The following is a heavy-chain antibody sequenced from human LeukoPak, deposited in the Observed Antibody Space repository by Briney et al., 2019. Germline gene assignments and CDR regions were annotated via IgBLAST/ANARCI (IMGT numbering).Heavy chain of an antibody. CDR3: ARDGSGYSSSWRLYYFDY. CDR2: IKQDGSEK. D-gene: IGHD6-13*01. J-gene: IGHJ4*02. V-gene: IGHV3-7*01. Sequence: GGSLRLSCAASGFTFSSYWMSWVRQAPGKGLEWVANIKQDGSEKYYVDSVKGRFTISRDNAKNSLYLQMNSLRDEDTAVYYCARDGSGYSSSWRLYYFDYWGQGTLVTVSS. CDR1: GFTFSSYW.